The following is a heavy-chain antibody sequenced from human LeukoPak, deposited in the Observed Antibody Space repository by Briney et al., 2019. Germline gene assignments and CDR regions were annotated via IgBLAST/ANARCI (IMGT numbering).Heavy chain of an antibody. Sequence: PGGSLRLSCAASGFTFSSYSMNWVRQAPGKGLEWVSYISSSSSTIYYADSVKGRFTISRDNAKNSLYLQMNSLRAEDTALYYCAKDRTRGSSCPDYWGQGTLATVSS. V-gene: IGHV3-48*04. CDR2: ISSSSSTI. D-gene: IGHD6-13*01. J-gene: IGHJ4*02. CDR3: AKDRTRGSSCPDY. CDR1: GFTFSSYS.